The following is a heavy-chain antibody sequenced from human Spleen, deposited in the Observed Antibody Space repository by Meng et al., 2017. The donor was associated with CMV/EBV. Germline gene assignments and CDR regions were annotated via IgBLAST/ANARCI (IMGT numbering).Heavy chain of an antibody. CDR1: GYNFDIYG. J-gene: IGHJ4*02. Sequence: QIQLVQSGPELRRPGAPVTVSCKASGYNFDIYGITWVRQAPGQGLEWVGWVSAENGDTDYGQKFQGRVTVTADTFTNTAYMEMRSLRSDDSAMYYCARAGAAVTTHFDFWGQGTLVTVSS. CDR2: VSAENGDT. CDR3: ARAGAAVTTHFDF. D-gene: IGHD4-17*01. V-gene: IGHV1-18*01.